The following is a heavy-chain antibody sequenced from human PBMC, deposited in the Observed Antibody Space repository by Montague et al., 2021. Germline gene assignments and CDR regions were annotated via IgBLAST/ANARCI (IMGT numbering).Heavy chain of an antibody. J-gene: IGHJ5*02. V-gene: IGHV4-39*07. CDR2: IYYSGNS. CDR1: GASITGNIYY. CDR3: ARVFSSWYVGWFDP. Sequence: SETLSLTCTVSGASITGNIYYWGWIRPSPGKGLEWIGSIYYSGNSFYQPSLKSRITMAVDTSKNQFSLKLISVTAADTAIYYCARVFSSWYVGWFDPWGQGTLVTVSS. D-gene: IGHD6-13*01.